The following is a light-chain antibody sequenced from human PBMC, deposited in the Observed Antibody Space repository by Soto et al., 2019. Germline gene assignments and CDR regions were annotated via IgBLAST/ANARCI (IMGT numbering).Light chain of an antibody. J-gene: IGLJ1*01. CDR3: AAWDDSLNGHV. V-gene: IGLV1-44*01. Sequence: QSVLTQSHSASGTPGQRVTISCSGSNSNIGTNSVHWFQQLPGTAPKLLISTTNQRPSGVPERFSGSKSGTSASLAISGLQSEDEADYYCAAWDDSLNGHVFGTGTKLTVL. CDR2: TTN. CDR1: NSNIGTNS.